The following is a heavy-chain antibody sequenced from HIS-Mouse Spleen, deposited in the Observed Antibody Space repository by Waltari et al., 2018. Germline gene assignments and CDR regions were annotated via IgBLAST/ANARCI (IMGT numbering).Heavy chain of an antibody. CDR3: AREIPYSSSWYDWYFDL. CDR2: IYYSGST. V-gene: IGHV4-39*07. J-gene: IGHJ2*01. CDR1: GGSISRSSYS. D-gene: IGHD6-13*01. Sequence: QLQLQESGPGLVKPSETLSLTCTVPGGSISRSSYSWGWIRQPPGKGLEWLGSIYYSGSTYYNPSLKSRVTISVDTSKNQFSLKLSSVTAADTAVYYCAREIPYSSSWYDWYFDLWGRGTLVTVSS.